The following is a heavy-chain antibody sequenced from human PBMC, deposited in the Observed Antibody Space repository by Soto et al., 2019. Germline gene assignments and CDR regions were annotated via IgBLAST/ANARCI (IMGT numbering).Heavy chain of an antibody. V-gene: IGHV1-3*01. CDR1: GYSFSTYA. J-gene: IGHJ4*02. Sequence: QVQLVQSGAEVKKPGASVKVSCKASGYSFSTYAMHWVRHAPGQRLEWMGWIIAGNGNTRYSQNFKGRVTLTRDTSASTAYMELTSLRSEDTAVYYCARPHYCASGSYDYYDYFDYWGQGTLVTVSS. CDR3: ARPHYCASGSYDYYDYFDY. D-gene: IGHD3-10*01. CDR2: IIAGNGNT.